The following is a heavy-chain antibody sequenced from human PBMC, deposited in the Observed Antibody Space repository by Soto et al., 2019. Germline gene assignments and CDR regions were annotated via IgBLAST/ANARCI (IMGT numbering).Heavy chain of an antibody. CDR1: GFSISDSY. D-gene: IGHD3-10*01. CDR2: ISPRSTFR. V-gene: IGHV3-11*06. J-gene: IGHJ6*02. CDR3: AKDRGLGSPVSGGLGV. Sequence: GGSLRLSCATSGFSISDSYMSWIRQAPGEGLEWISYISPRSTFRDYADSLKGRFTISRDSVKNSVFLQMNSLRPEDTAVYYCAKDRGLGSPVSGGLGVWGQGTTVTVSS.